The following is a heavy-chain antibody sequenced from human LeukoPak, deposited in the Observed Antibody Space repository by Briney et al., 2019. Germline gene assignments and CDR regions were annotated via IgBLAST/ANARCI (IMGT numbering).Heavy chain of an antibody. CDR2: INPNSGGT. V-gene: IGHV1-2*02. CDR3: ARVGAAVAVPYFDY. Sequence: EASVEVSCKASGYTFTGYYMHWVRQAPGQGLEWMGWINPNSGGTNYAQKFQGRVTMTRDTSISTAYMELSRLRSDDTAVYYCARVGAAVAVPYFDYWGQGTLVTVSS. D-gene: IGHD6-19*01. CDR1: GYTFTGYY. J-gene: IGHJ4*02.